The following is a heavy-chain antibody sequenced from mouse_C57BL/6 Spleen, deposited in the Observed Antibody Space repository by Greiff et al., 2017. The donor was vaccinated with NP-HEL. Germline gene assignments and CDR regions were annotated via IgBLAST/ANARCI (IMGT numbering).Heavy chain of an antibody. D-gene: IGHD2-3*01. CDR2: IYPGSGST. Sequence: VQLQQPGAELVKPGASVKMSCKASGYTFTSYWITWVKQRPGQGLEWIGDIYPGSGSTNYNEKFKSKATLTVDTSSSTAYIQLISLTSEDSAVYYCATIYDGYYGGWYFDVWGTGTTVTVSS. CDR3: ATIYDGYYGGWYFDV. V-gene: IGHV1-55*01. CDR1: GYTFTSYW. J-gene: IGHJ1*03.